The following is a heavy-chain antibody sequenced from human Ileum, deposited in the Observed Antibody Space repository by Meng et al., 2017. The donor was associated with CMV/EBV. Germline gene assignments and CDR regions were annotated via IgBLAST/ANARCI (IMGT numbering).Heavy chain of an antibody. CDR3: AKDKYYSDSGSKLGGDC. CDR1: GFTFSTYA. CDR2: IRGDGT. J-gene: IGHJ4*02. Sequence: SGFTFSTYAMTWVRQAPEKGLEWVSVIRGDGTYYADSVKGRFTISRDNSKNTLYLQMNSLRAEDTAVYYCAKDKYYSDSGSKLGGDCWGQGTLVTVSS. V-gene: IGHV3-23*01. D-gene: IGHD3-10*01.